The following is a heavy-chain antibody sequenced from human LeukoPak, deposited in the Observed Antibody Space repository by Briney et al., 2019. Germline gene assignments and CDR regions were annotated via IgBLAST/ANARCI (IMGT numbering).Heavy chain of an antibody. Sequence: GGSLRLSCAASGFTFSNYAIHWVRQAPGKGLEWVSSISSSSSYIYYADSVKGRFTISRDNAKNSLYLQMNGLRAEDTAVYYCARATPSIAARHYYMDVWGKGTTVTVSS. CDR3: ARATPSIAARHYYMDV. J-gene: IGHJ6*03. CDR1: GFTFSNYA. V-gene: IGHV3-21*01. D-gene: IGHD6-6*01. CDR2: ISSSSSYI.